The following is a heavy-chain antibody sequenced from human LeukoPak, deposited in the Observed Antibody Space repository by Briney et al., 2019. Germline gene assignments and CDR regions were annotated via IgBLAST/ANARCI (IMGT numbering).Heavy chain of an antibody. CDR3: ARKMKTGDRVGTFDI. CDR2: IGSDGTYI. J-gene: IGHJ3*02. CDR1: GFTFSSYT. D-gene: IGHD1-1*01. V-gene: IGHV3-21*01. Sequence: PGGSLRLSCAAFGFTFSSYTMNWIRQAPMKGLEWVASIGSDGTYIYYADSVQGRFSISRDNAKNSLYLQMNSLRAEDTAVYYCARKMKTGDRVGTFDIWGQGTMVTVSS.